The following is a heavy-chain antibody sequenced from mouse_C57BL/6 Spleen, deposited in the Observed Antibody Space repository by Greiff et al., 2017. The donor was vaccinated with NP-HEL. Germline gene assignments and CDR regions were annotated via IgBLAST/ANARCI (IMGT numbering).Heavy chain of an antibody. CDR3: ARDYAMDY. CDR2: IYPRAGST. Sequence: QVQLQQSGPELVKPGASVKLSCKASGYTFTSYDINWVKQRPGQGLEWIGWIYPRAGSTKYNEKFKGKATLTVDTSSSTAYMELHSLTSEDSAVYFCARDYAMDYWGQGTSVTFSS. V-gene: IGHV1-85*01. J-gene: IGHJ4*01. CDR1: GYTFTSYD.